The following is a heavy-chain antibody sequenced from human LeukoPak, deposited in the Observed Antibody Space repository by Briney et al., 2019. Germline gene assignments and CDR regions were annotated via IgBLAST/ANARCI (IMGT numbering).Heavy chain of an antibody. V-gene: IGHV3-74*01. CDR2: INPDGSST. CDR1: GFTFSSYT. D-gene: IGHD2-8*01. CDR3: VRGTNDWTGIDY. J-gene: IGHJ4*02. Sequence: PGGSLRVSCAASGFTFSSYTMSWVRQAPGKGLVWVSRINPDGSSTDYADSVKGRFTISRDNARNTLYLQMNSLRVEDTAIYYCVRGTNDWTGIDYWGQGTLVTVSS.